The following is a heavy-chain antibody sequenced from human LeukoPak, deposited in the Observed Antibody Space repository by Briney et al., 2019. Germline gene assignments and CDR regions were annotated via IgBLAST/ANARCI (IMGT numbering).Heavy chain of an antibody. CDR2: ISSGGNT. Sequence: GGSLTLSCAASGFTFSTYAMSWVRHTPGKGLEWVSGISSGGNTQYTDSVKGRFTVSRDNSKNTLHLQMDSLRAEDTAISYCTKDRRQWVVPYFDSWGQGTVVTVSS. CDR1: GFTFSTYA. D-gene: IGHD6-19*01. V-gene: IGHV3-23*01. J-gene: IGHJ4*02. CDR3: TKDRRQWVVPYFDS.